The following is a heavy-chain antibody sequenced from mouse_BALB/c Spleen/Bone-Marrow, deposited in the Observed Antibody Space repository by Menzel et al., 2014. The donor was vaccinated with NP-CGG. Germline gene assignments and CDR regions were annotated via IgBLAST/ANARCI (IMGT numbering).Heavy chain of an antibody. CDR1: GFTFTDNY. CDR3: ARDSDWFAY. J-gene: IGHJ3*01. V-gene: IGHV7-3*02. CDR2: IRNKANGYTT. Sequence: EVKLVESGGGLVQPGGSLRLSCATSGFTFTDNYMSWVRQPPGKALEWLGFIRNKANGYTTEHSASVKGRFTISRDNSQSILYLQMNTLRAEDSATYYCARDSDWFAYWGQGTLVTVSA.